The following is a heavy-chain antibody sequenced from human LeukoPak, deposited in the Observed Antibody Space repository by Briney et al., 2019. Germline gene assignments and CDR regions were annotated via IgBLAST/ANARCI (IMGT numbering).Heavy chain of an antibody. CDR2: ISYDGSNK. CDR3: ANLATVTTRRIFDY. J-gene: IGHJ4*02. D-gene: IGHD4-17*01. CDR1: GFTFSSYG. V-gene: IGHV3-30*18. Sequence: PGGSLRLSCAASGFTFSSYGMHWVRQAPGKGLEWVAVISYDGSNKYYADSVKGRFTISRDNSKNTLYLQMNSLRAEDTAVYYCANLATVTTRRIFDYWGQGTLVTVSS.